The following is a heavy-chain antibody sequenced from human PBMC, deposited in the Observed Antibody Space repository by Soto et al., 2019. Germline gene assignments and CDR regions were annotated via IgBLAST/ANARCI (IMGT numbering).Heavy chain of an antibody. J-gene: IGHJ4*02. CDR1: GFTFSSYA. D-gene: IGHD4-17*01. CDR2: ISGSGGST. V-gene: IGHV3-23*01. CDR3: ARDPQEYGDYAYYFDY. Sequence: GGSLRLSCAASGFTFSSYAMSWVRQAPGKGLEWVSAISGSGGSTYYADSVKGRFTISRDNSKNTLYLQMNSLRAEDTAVYYCARDPQEYGDYAYYFDYWGQGTLVTVSS.